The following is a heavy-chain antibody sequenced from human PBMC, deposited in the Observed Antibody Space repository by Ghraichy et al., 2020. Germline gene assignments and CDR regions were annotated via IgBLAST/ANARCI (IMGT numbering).Heavy chain of an antibody. J-gene: IGHJ1*01. CDR2: IWYDGSNK. V-gene: IGHV3-33*08. CDR3: ARASYGDYDNFQH. D-gene: IGHD4-17*01. Sequence: LSLTCAASGFTFSSYGMHWVRQAPGKGLEWVAVIWYDGSNKYYADSVKGRFTISRDNSKNTLYLQMNSLRAEDTAVYYCARASYGDYDNFQHWGQGTLVTVSS. CDR1: GFTFSSYG.